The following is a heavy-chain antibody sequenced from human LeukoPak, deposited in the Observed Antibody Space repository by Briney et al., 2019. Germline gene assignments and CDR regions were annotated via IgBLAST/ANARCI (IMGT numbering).Heavy chain of an antibody. CDR2: IWYDGSNK. J-gene: IGHJ5*02. CDR1: GFTFSSYG. V-gene: IGHV3-33*01. CDR3: ARDRYCSSTSCYRNWFDP. D-gene: IGHD2-2*01. Sequence: RRSLRLSCAASGFTFSSYGMHWVRQAPGKGLEWVAVIWYDGSNKYYADSVKGRFTISRDNSKNTLYLEMNSLRGEDTAVYYCARDRYCSSTSCYRNWFDPWGQGTLVTVSS.